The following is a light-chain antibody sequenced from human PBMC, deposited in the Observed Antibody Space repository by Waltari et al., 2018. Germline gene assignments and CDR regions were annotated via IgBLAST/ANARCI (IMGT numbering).Light chain of an antibody. CDR3: QQYYSTLPYT. V-gene: IGKV4-1*01. Sequence: DIVMTQSPDSLAVSLGERATINCKSSQNVLFISNNKNYLAWYQQKPGQAPKLLIYWASTRESVVPDRFSGSGSGTDFTLTISNLQAEDVAVYYCQQYYSTLPYTFGQGTKLEIK. CDR2: WAS. CDR1: QNVLFISNNKNY. J-gene: IGKJ2*01.